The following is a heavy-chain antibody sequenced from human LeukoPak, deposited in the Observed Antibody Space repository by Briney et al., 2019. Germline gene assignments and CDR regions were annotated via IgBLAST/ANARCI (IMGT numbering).Heavy chain of an antibody. V-gene: IGHV4-4*07. CDR2: IYTSGST. CDR3: ARDGRRCSGGSCYSTGVDY. D-gene: IGHD2-15*01. Sequence: SENLSLTCTVSGGSISSYYWSWIRQPAGKGLEWIGRIYTSGSTNYNPSLKSRATMSVDTSKNQFSLKLSSVTAADTAVYYCARDGRRCSGGSCYSTGVDYWGQGTLVTVSS. CDR1: GGSISSYY. J-gene: IGHJ4*02.